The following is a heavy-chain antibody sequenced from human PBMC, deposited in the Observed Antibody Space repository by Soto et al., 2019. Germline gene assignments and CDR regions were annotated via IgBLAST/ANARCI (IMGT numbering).Heavy chain of an antibody. CDR1: GYSISSGYF. CDR3: ATPVGYFYDSSGAFDY. Sequence: QVQLQESGPGLVKPSETLSLTFVVSGYSISSGYFWGWIRQSPGKGLEWIASIYHTGSTYYNPSLKSRVTISVNTSKNQFSLKLTSVTAADTAVYYCATPVGYFYDSSGAFDYWGQGTPVTVSS. D-gene: IGHD3-22*01. J-gene: IGHJ4*02. CDR2: IYHTGST. V-gene: IGHV4-38-2*01.